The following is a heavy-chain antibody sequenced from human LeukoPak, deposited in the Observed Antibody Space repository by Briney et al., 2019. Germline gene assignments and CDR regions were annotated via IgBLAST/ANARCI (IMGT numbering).Heavy chain of an antibody. Sequence: PGGSLRLSCAASGFTFSSYSMNWVRPAPGKGLEWVSYISSSSSTIYYADSVKGRFTISRGNAKNSLYLQMNSLRAEDTAVYYCARDMGHYGWGQGTLVTVSS. J-gene: IGHJ4*02. CDR3: ARDMGHYG. CDR2: ISSSSSTI. CDR1: GFTFSSYS. V-gene: IGHV3-48*01. D-gene: IGHD4-17*01.